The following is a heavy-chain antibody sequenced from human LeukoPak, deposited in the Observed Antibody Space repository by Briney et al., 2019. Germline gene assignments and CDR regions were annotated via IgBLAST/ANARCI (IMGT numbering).Heavy chain of an antibody. Sequence: SVKVSCKASGYTFTVYYMHWVRHAPGQGLECRGGTIPIFGTANYAQKFQGRVTITADKSTSTAYMELSSLRSEDTAVYYCARDLRAAAAAEYFQHWGQGTLVTVSS. D-gene: IGHD6-13*01. CDR3: ARDLRAAAAAEYFQH. CDR2: TIPIFGTA. CDR1: GYTFTVYY. J-gene: IGHJ1*01. V-gene: IGHV1-69*06.